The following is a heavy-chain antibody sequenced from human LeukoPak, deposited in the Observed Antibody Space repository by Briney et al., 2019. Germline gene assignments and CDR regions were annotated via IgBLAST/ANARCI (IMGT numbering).Heavy chain of an antibody. D-gene: IGHD4-17*01. J-gene: IGHJ6*02. V-gene: IGHV7-4-1*02. Sequence: ASVKVSCKASGYTFTSYAMNWVRQAPGQGLEWMGWINTNTGNPTYAQGFTGRFVFSLDTSVSTAYLQISSLKAEDTAVYYCARDLTVTTGYYYGMDVWGQETTVTVSS. CDR3: ARDLTVTTGYYYGMDV. CDR2: INTNTGNP. CDR1: GYTFTSYA.